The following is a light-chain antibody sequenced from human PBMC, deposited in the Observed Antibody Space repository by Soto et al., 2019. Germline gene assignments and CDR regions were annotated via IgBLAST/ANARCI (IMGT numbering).Light chain of an antibody. V-gene: IGKV4-1*01. CDR2: WAS. CDR1: QTVLYSSNNKNY. CDR3: QQYYNPPYT. J-gene: IGKJ2*01. Sequence: DIVMTQSPDSLAVSLGERATINCKSSQTVLYSSNNKNYLVWYQQKPGQPPKLLISWASTRESGVPDLFSGSWSGADFTLTISSLQAEDVAVYYCQQYYNPPYTFGQGTKLEIK.